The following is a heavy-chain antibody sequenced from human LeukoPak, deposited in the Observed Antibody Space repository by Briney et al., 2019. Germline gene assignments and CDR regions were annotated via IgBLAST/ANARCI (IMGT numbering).Heavy chain of an antibody. J-gene: IGHJ4*02. CDR3: AKDAVGGTAYYFDC. CDR2: ISSSGDT. CDR1: GFTFTNFA. Sequence: GSLRLSCAASGFTFTNFAMSWVRQAPGKGLEWLSAISSSGDTYYADSVRGRFTISRDNSKNTLYLQMNRLRAEDTAVYYCAKDAVGGTAYYFDCWGQGTLVSVSS. V-gene: IGHV3-23*01. D-gene: IGHD1-26*01.